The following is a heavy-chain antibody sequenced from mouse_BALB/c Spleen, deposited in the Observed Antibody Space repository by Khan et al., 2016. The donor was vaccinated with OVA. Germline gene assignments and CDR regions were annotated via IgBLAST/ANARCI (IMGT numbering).Heavy chain of an antibody. D-gene: IGHD1-1*01. Sequence: EVELVESGGGLVQPGGSLRLSCATSGFTFTDSYMSWVRQPPGKALEWLGVVRSNANGYTTEYSASVKGRFTISRDNSRSIVYLQLNTPRAEDTATYYCARETVVDIYWYLDVCGAGSTVTVSS. V-gene: IGHV7-3*02. CDR1: GFTFTDSY. CDR3: ARETVVDIYWYLDV. J-gene: IGHJ1*01. CDR2: VRSNANGYTT.